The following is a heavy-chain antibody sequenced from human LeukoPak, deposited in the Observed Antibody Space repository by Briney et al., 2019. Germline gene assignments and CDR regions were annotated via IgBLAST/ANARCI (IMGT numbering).Heavy chain of an antibody. CDR1: GFTFRSYA. Sequence: GGSLRLSCAASGFTFRSYAMHWVRQAPGKGLEWVAVISDDGSNKYYSDSVKGRFTISRDSSKNTLYLQMNSLRAEDTAVYYCARASGYCSSSSCPPEYWGQGTLVTVSS. CDR3: ARASGYCSSSSCPPEY. V-gene: IGHV3-30-3*01. D-gene: IGHD2-2*01. CDR2: ISDDGSNK. J-gene: IGHJ4*02.